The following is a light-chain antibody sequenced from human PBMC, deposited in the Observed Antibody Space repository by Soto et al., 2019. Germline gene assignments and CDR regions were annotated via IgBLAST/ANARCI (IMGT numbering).Light chain of an antibody. Sequence: QTVVTQEPSLAVSPGGTVTLTCGSTFGSVSTTYYPSWYQQTPGQAPRTLIYSANIRSSGVPDRFSGSILGNKAALTITGAQADDESDYHCMLYMGGGLVVFGGGTKLTVL. CDR3: MLYMGGGLVV. V-gene: IGLV8-61*01. CDR1: FGSVSTTYY. CDR2: SAN. J-gene: IGLJ2*01.